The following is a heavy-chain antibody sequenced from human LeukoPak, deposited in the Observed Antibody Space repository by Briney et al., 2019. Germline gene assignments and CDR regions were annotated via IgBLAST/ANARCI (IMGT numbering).Heavy chain of an antibody. CDR2: IYSGGST. CDR1: GFTVSSNY. Sequence: GGSLRLSCAASGFTVSSNYMSWVRQAPGKGLEWVSVIYSGGSTYYADSVKGRFTISRDNSKNTLYLQMNSLRAEDTAVYYCAKDVIHCSGGSRYSWYFDYWGQGTLVTVSS. J-gene: IGHJ4*02. CDR3: AKDVIHCSGGSRYSWYFDY. V-gene: IGHV3-66*01. D-gene: IGHD2-15*01.